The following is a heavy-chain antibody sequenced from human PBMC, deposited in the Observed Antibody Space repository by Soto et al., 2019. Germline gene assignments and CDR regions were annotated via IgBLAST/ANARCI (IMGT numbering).Heavy chain of an antibody. D-gene: IGHD3-22*01. CDR2: IIPIFGTA. CDR3: ARSFVDSGYFAFDI. CDR1: GGTFSSYA. Sequence: QVQLVQSGAKVKKPGSSEKVSCKASGGTFSSYAISWVRQAPGQGLEWMGGIIPIFGTANYAQKFQGRVTITADKSTSTAYMELSSLRSEDTAVYYCARSFVDSGYFAFDIWGQGTMVTVSS. V-gene: IGHV1-69*06. J-gene: IGHJ3*02.